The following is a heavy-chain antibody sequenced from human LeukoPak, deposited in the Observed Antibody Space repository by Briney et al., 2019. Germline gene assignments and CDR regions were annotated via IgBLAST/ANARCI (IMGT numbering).Heavy chain of an antibody. CDR1: GFTFGDYA. CDR3: TNPDYDILTGYSSGG. Sequence: PGRSLRLSCTASGFTFGDYAMSWVRQAPGKGLEWVGFIRSKAYGGTTEYAASVKGRFTMSRDDSKSIAYLQMNSLKTEDTAVYYCTNPDYDILTGYSSGGWGQGTLVTVSS. J-gene: IGHJ4*02. CDR2: IRSKAYGGTT. V-gene: IGHV3-49*04. D-gene: IGHD3-9*01.